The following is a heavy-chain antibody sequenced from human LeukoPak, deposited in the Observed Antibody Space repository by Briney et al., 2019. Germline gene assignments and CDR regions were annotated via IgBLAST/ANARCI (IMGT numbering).Heavy chain of an antibody. CDR3: ARDGGNQSTLDY. D-gene: IGHD3-10*01. J-gene: IGHJ4*02. V-gene: IGHV1-46*01. CDR1: GYTFTSYY. Sequence: ASVKVSCKASGYTFTSYYMHWVRQAPGHGLEWMGIINPSGGSTSYAQKFQGRVTMTRDMSTSTVYMELSSLRSEDTAVYYCARDGGNQSTLDYWGQGTLVTVSS. CDR2: INPSGGST.